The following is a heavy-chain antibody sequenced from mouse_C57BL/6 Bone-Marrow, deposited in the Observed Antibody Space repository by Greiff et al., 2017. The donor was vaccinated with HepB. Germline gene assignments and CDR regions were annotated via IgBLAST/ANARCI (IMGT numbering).Heavy chain of an antibody. Sequence: EVQLVESGGGLVKPGGSLKLSCAASGFTFSSYAMSWVRQTPEKRLEWVATISDGGSYTYYPDNVKGRFTISRDNAKNNLYLQMSHLKSEDTAMYYCARVGPGDYWGQGTSVTVSS. CDR2: ISDGGSYT. J-gene: IGHJ4*01. V-gene: IGHV5-4*01. CDR1: GFTFSSYA. CDR3: ARVGPGDY.